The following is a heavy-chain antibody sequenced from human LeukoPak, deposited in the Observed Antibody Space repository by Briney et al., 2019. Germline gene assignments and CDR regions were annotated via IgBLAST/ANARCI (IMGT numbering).Heavy chain of an antibody. J-gene: IGHJ4*02. CDR1: GFTFRDYG. D-gene: IGHD3-10*01. V-gene: IGHV3-23*01. CDR3: AKTRITMVRGVSPDY. Sequence: GGSLRLSCAASGFTFRDYGMSWVRQAPGKGLEWVSSINNAGVNTHYADSVKGRFTISRDNSKNTLYLQMNSLRAEDTAVYYCAKTRITMVRGVSPDYWGQGTLATVSS. CDR2: INNAGVNT.